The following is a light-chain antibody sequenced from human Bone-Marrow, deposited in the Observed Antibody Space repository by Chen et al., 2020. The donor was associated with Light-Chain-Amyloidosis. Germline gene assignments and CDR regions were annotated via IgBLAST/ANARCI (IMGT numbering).Light chain of an antibody. Sequence: DIQMTQSPSTVSASVGDRVTITCRASHSINIWVAWYQQKPGSAPKLLIYDASRVESGVPSRFSGSGYGTEYSLTSSSLQPDDFATYYCQQYDSYSVTFGQGTTVE. J-gene: IGKJ2*01. V-gene: IGKV1-5*01. CDR2: DAS. CDR3: QQYDSYSVT. CDR1: HSINIW.